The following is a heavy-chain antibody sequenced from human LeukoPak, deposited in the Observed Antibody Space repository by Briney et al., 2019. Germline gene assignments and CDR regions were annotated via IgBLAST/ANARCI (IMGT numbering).Heavy chain of an antibody. CDR3: AKDPPMVYGDYGFDY. D-gene: IGHD4-17*01. V-gene: IGHV3-23*01. J-gene: IGHJ4*02. CDR1: GFTFSSSA. Sequence: GGSLRLSCAASGFTFSSSAMSWVRQAPGKGLEWVSSISGGGDYTYYADSVKGRFTISRDNSKNTLYLQMNSLRAEDTAVYYCAKDPPMVYGDYGFDYWGQGTLVTVSS. CDR2: ISGGGDYT.